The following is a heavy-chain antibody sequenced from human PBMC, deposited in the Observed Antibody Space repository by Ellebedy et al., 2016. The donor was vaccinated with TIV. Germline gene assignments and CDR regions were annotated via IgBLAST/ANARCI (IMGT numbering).Heavy chain of an antibody. D-gene: IGHD3-10*01. Sequence: MPSETLSLTCSVSGDAGSIYSNSYYWAWIRQAPGKGLEWVGSMFYTGSRYYDASLKDRVTISADMPRNQFFLTLSSVTAADTAVYYCARQPMVRGVIYFSPFDMWGQGTLVTVSS. CDR2: MFYTGSR. J-gene: IGHJ3*02. CDR1: GDAGSIYSNSYY. V-gene: IGHV4-39*01. CDR3: ARQPMVRGVIYFSPFDM.